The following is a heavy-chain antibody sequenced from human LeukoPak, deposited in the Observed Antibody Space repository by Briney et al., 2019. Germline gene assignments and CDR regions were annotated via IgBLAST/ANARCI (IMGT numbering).Heavy chain of an antibody. D-gene: IGHD3-10*01. V-gene: IGHV1-2*02. Sequence: ASVKVSCKASGYTFTGYYMHWVRQATGQGLEWMGWINPNSGGTNYAQKFQGRVTMTRDTSISTAYMELSRLRSDDTAVYYCAREMVGSWISPGNDAFDIWGQGTMVTVSS. J-gene: IGHJ3*02. CDR2: INPNSGGT. CDR3: AREMVGSWISPGNDAFDI. CDR1: GYTFTGYY.